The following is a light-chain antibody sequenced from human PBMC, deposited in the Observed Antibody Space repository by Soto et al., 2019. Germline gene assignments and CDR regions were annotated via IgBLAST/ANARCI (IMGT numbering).Light chain of an antibody. Sequence: DIQMTQSPSSLSASVGDRVTITCRASQGISNSLAWYQQKPGKVPKLLIYAASTLQSGVPSRFSGSGSGTDFTLTISSLQPEDVATYYCQKYNSAPPITVGQGTRLEI. CDR3: QKYNSAPPIT. CDR1: QGISNS. CDR2: AAS. V-gene: IGKV1-27*01. J-gene: IGKJ5*01.